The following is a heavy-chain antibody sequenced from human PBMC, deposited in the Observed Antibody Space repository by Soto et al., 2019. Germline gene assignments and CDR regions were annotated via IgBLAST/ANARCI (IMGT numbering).Heavy chain of an antibody. Sequence: SETLSLTCAVYGGSFSGYYWSWIRQPPGKGLEWIGEINHSGSTNYNPSLKSRVTISVDTSKNQFSLKLSSVTAADTAVYYCARPSAMVTAVAGTDAFDIWGQGTMVTVSS. J-gene: IGHJ3*02. CDR2: INHSGST. D-gene: IGHD6-19*01. CDR1: GGSFSGYY. CDR3: ARPSAMVTAVAGTDAFDI. V-gene: IGHV4-34*01.